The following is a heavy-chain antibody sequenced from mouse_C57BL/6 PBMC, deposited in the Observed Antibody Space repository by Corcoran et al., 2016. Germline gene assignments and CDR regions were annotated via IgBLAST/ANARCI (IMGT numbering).Heavy chain of an antibody. CDR3: SSYGNPY. J-gene: IGHJ3*01. D-gene: IGHD2-1*01. CDR1: GFNFKNTY. CDR2: IDPANGNT. V-gene: IGHV14-3*01. Sequence: EVQLQQSVAELVRPGASVKLSCTAAGFNFKNTYMHCVKQRPEQGLEWVVRIDPANGNTKYAPKFQGKATITADTSSNTAYLQLSSLTSEDTAIYYCSSYGNPYWGQGPLVTVSA.